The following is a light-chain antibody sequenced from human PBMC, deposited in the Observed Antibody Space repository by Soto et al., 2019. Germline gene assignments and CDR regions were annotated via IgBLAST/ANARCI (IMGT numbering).Light chain of an antibody. CDR2: GAS. V-gene: IGKV3-15*01. CDR1: QSVSSN. CDR3: QQFSRSPLT. Sequence: EMETTRSPSTLSVSVGERATXSCRASQSVSSNLAWYQQKPGQAHRLLIYGASTRATGIPDRLSGSGSGTDFTLTISRLEPEDFAVYYCQQFSRSPLTFGGGTKVDIK. J-gene: IGKJ4*01.